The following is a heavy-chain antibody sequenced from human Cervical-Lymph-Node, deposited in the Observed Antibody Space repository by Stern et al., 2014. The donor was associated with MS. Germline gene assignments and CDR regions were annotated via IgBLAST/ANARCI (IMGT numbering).Heavy chain of an antibody. D-gene: IGHD3-10*01. Sequence: VHLVESGGGVVQPGRSLRLTCTVSGFTFSSYGMHWVRQAPGKGLEWVSVISYDGSDTYYAESVKGRFTISRDNTKNMLYLEMRRLRREDTAVYYCVKRGITEVRGVRLGDYWGPGTLVIVSS. CDR3: VKRGITEVRGVRLGDY. CDR2: ISYDGSDT. CDR1: GFTFSSYG. V-gene: IGHV3-30*18. J-gene: IGHJ4*02.